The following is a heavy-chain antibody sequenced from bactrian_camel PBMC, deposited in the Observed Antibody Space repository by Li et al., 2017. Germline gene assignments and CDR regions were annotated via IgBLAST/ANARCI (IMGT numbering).Heavy chain of an antibody. CDR2: SERDGGA. Sequence: DVQLVESGGGLVQPGGSLTLSCTASGFEFSTVDLSWVRQAPGKGLEWVSTSERDGGALYTDSAKGRFTLFRDNVENTVTLQMDSLRSEDTGVYYCATTLYWGRGTQVTVS. V-gene: IGHV3S10*01. D-gene: IGHD1*01. J-gene: IGHJ4*01. CDR3: ATTLY. CDR1: GFEFSTVD.